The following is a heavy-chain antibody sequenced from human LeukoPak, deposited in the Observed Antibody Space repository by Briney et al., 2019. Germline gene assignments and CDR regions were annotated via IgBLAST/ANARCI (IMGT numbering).Heavy chain of an antibody. V-gene: IGHV1-2*02. CDR1: GYTFTGYY. Sequence: ASVKVSCKASGYTFTGYYMHWVRQAPGHGLEWMGWINPDSGGTNYAQKLQGRVTMTTDTSTSTAYMELRSLRSDDTAVYYCARREQWLVGDDYWGQGTLVTVSS. CDR3: ARREQWLVGDDY. J-gene: IGHJ4*02. CDR2: INPDSGGT. D-gene: IGHD6-19*01.